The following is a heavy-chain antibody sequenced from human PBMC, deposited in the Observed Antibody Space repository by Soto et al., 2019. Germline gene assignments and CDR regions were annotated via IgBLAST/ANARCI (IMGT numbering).Heavy chain of an antibody. V-gene: IGHV3-53*01. J-gene: IGHJ4*02. D-gene: IGHD3-22*01. CDR1: GFNVDNVY. CDR3: ARGMGAAWLTPLSH. CDR2: LYTADST. Sequence: EVQLVESGGGLIQPGGSLRLSCIASGFNVDNVYMSWVRQAPGKGLEWVSVLYTADSTNYADSVKGRFTISRDSSKNTVYLQMDSLRAGDTAVYYCARGMGAAWLTPLSHWGQGTLVIVSS.